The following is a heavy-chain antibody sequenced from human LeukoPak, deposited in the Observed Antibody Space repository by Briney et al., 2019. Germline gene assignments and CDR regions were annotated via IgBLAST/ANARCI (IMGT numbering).Heavy chain of an antibody. CDR3: ARDIGGFGPRYYYYYYMDV. J-gene: IGHJ6*03. D-gene: IGHD3-10*01. Sequence: GASVKVSCKASGYTFTSYGISWVRQAPGQGLEWMGWISAYNGNTNYAQKLQGRVTMTTDTSTSTAYMELRSLRSDDTAVYYCARDIGGFGPRYYYYYYMDVWGKGTTVTISS. V-gene: IGHV1-18*01. CDR1: GYTFTSYG. CDR2: ISAYNGNT.